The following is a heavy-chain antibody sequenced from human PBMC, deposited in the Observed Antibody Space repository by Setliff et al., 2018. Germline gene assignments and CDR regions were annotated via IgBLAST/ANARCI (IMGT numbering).Heavy chain of an antibody. J-gene: IGHJ5*02. Sequence: SVKVSCKASGATFSSYGISWVRQAPGQGLEWMGGTIPMFGTTEYAQKFQGRLTIITDESTNTAFMQLSSLRSDDTAVYYCARATRDSDGWYYEYRWFDPWGQGTLVTVSS. V-gene: IGHV1-69*05. CDR3: ARATRDSDGWYYEYRWFDP. CDR1: GATFSSYG. D-gene: IGHD6-19*01. CDR2: TIPMFGTT.